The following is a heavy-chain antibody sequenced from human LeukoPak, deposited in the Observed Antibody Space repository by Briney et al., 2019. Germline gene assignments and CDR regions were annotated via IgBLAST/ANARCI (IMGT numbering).Heavy chain of an antibody. CDR1: NGSMTNNY. Sequence: SETLSLTCTVANGSMTNNYWSWIRQPPGKGLEWIGYIYSSGSTIYNPSLKSRVTISIDTSKNQFSLKLISVTAEDTAVYYCAGDWNWGQGTLVTVSS. D-gene: IGHD3-3*01. CDR3: AGDWN. CDR2: IYSSGST. V-gene: IGHV4-59*01. J-gene: IGHJ4*02.